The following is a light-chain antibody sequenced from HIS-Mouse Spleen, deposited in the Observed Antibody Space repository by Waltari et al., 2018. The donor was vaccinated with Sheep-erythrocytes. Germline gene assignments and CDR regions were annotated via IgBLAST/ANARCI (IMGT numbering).Light chain of an antibody. V-gene: IGLV2-11*01. Sequence: QSALTQPRSVSGSPGQSVTISCTGTSSDVGGYNYVSWYQQHPGKAPKLMIHDVSKRPSGVPDRFSGSKSGNTASLPISGLQAEDEADYYCCSYAGSYNHVFATGTKVTVL. J-gene: IGLJ1*01. CDR3: CSYAGSYNHV. CDR1: SSDVGGYNY. CDR2: DVS.